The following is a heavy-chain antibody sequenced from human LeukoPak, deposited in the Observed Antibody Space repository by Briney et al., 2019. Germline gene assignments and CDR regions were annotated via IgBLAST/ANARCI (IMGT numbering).Heavy chain of an antibody. CDR3: ARLSSQGLSDY. Sequence: PGGSLRLSCAASGFTFSTYGMHWVRQAPGKGLEWAAFIRYDGSNKNYADSVKGRFTISRDNSQNTLYLQMNSLRVEDTAVYYCARLSSQGLSDYWGQGTLVTVSS. J-gene: IGHJ4*02. CDR2: IRYDGSNK. CDR1: GFTFSTYG. D-gene: IGHD2-21*02. V-gene: IGHV3-30*02.